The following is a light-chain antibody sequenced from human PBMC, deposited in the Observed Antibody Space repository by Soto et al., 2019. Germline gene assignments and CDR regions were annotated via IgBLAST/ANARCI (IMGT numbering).Light chain of an antibody. J-gene: IGKJ5*01. Sequence: DIVVTQSPATLSVSPGARAPLSCRTRQSVTMKLAWYQQKPGRAPRLLIYDTSTRATDIPARFSGSGSGTEFTLTISRLQSEDFAVYFCQQYNHWSLISFGQGTRLEI. CDR2: DTS. V-gene: IGKV3-15*01. CDR3: QQYNHWSLIS. CDR1: QSVTMK.